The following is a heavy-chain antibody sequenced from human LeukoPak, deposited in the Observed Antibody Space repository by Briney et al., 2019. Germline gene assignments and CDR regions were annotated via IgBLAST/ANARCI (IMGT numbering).Heavy chain of an antibody. V-gene: IGHV4-59*08. CDR1: GGSISSYY. J-gene: IGHJ4*02. CDR2: IYYSGST. D-gene: IGHD6-13*01. CDR3: ARAYLGSSSWYYLDY. Sequence: SETLSLTCTVSGGSISSYYWSWIRQPPGKGLEWIGHIYYSGSTNYNPSLKSRVTISVDTSKNQFSLKLSSVTAADTAVYYCARAYLGSSSWYYLDYWGQGTLVTVSS.